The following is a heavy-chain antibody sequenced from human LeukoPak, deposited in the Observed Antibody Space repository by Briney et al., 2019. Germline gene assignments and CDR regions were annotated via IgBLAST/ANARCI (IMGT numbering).Heavy chain of an antibody. Sequence: SVKVSCKASGYTFTYRYLHWVRQAPGQALEWMGWITPFNGNTNYAQKFQDRVTITRDRSMSTAYMELSSLRSEDTAVYYCARDNYYDSSGYRYWGQGTLVTVSS. J-gene: IGHJ4*02. CDR1: GYTFTYRY. CDR2: ITPFNGNT. CDR3: ARDNYYDSSGYRY. D-gene: IGHD3-22*01. V-gene: IGHV1-45*02.